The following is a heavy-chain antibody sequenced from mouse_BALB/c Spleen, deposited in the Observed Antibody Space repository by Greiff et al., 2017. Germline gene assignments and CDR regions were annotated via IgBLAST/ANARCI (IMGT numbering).Heavy chain of an antibody. J-gene: IGHJ4*01. D-gene: IGHD1-1*01. CDR1: GFTFSSYA. Sequence: EVMLVESGGGLVKPGGSLKLSCAASGFTFSSYAMSWVRQTPEKRLEWVATISSGGSYTYYPDSVKGRFTISRDNAKNTLYLQMSSLRSEDTAMYYCANYYGSSYYAMDYWGQGTSVTVSS. CDR2: ISSGGSYT. CDR3: ANYYGSSYYAMDY. V-gene: IGHV5-9-1*01.